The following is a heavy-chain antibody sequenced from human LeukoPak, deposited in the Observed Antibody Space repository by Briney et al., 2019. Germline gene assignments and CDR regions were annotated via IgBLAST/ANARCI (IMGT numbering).Heavy chain of an antibody. D-gene: IGHD6-19*01. CDR3: ANTIAVAGIDAFDI. CDR2: IYYSGST. Sequence: NPSETLSLNCTVSGGSISSYYWSWIRQPPGKGLEWIGYIYYSGSTNYNPSLKSRVTISVDTSKNQFSLKLSSVTAADTAVYYCANTIAVAGIDAFDIWGQETMVTVSS. V-gene: IGHV4-59*01. CDR1: GGSISSYY. J-gene: IGHJ3*02.